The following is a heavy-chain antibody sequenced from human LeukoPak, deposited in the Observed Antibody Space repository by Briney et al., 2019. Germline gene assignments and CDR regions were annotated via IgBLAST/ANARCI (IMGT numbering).Heavy chain of an antibody. Sequence: PSETLSLTCTVSGGSISSYYWSWIRQPPGKGLEWIGYNYTSGSTNYNPSLKSRVTISVDTSKNQFSLKLSSVTAADTAVYYCARLSYSNYGHYYYYMDVWGKGTTVTVSS. V-gene: IGHV4-4*09. J-gene: IGHJ6*03. CDR1: GGSISSYY. CDR3: ARLSYSNYGHYYYYMDV. CDR2: NYTSGST. D-gene: IGHD4-11*01.